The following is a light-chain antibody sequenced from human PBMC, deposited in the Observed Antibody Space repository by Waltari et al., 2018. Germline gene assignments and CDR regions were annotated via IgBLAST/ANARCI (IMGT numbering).Light chain of an antibody. CDR2: DVS. V-gene: IGLV2-14*03. CDR3: SSYTSNTTVI. Sequence: QSALTPPASVSGSPGQSITISCTGTSSDVGGYDYVSWYQQRPGKAPKVRIYDVSKRPAGGSKSFPGSKSGNTASLAISGLQAEDEADYYCSSYTSNTTVIFGGGNKLTVL. CDR1: SSDVGGYDY. J-gene: IGLJ2*01.